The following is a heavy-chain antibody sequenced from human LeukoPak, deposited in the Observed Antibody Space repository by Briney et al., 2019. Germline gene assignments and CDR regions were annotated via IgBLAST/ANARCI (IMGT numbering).Heavy chain of an antibody. CDR3: ARVRFVEWLLYYYGMDV. V-gene: IGHV4-34*01. D-gene: IGHD5-12*01. Sequence: SETLSLTCAVYGGSFSGYYWSWIRQPPGKGLEWIGEINHSGSTNYNPSLKSRVTISVDTSKNQFSLKLSSVTAADTAVYYCARVRFVEWLLYYYGMDVWGQGTTVTVSS. J-gene: IGHJ6*02. CDR1: GGSFSGYY. CDR2: INHSGST.